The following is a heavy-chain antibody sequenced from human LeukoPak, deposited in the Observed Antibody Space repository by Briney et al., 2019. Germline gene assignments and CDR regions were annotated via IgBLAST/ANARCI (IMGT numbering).Heavy chain of an antibody. J-gene: IGHJ3*02. CDR1: DGSVSNYY. CDR2: IFSSGTT. V-gene: IGHV4-59*08. Sequence: KPSETLSLTCTVSDGSVSNYYWSWIRQPPGKGLEWIGYIFSSGTTNYNPSLRGRVTISVDTSKNQVSLNLRSVTAADPALYFCARHPPRESRGNALDIWGQGTVVAVSS. D-gene: IGHD5-24*01. CDR3: ARHPPRESRGNALDI.